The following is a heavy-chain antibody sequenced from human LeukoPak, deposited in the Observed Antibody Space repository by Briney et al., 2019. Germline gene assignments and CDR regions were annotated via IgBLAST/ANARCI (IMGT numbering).Heavy chain of an antibody. J-gene: IGHJ4*02. Sequence: GGSLRLSRAASGFTFSSYEMNWVRQAPGKGLEWVSYISNSGSTIYYADSVKGRFTISRDNAKNSLYLQMNSLRAEDTAVYYCARISSLIDYWGQGTLVTVSS. CDR2: ISNSGSTI. CDR1: GFTFSSYE. V-gene: IGHV3-48*03. CDR3: ARISSLIDY.